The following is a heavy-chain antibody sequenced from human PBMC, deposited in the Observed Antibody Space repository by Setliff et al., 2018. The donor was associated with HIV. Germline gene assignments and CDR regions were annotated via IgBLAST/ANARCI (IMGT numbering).Heavy chain of an antibody. D-gene: IGHD3-9*01. CDR3: ARYKCINFACVGFDI. Sequence: PSETLSLTCTVSDDSVSTFYWSWIRQPPGKGLEWIGEINHSGSTNYNPSLKSRVTISVDTSKNQFSLKLTSVTAADTAVYYCARYKCINFACVGFDIWGQGTVVTVS. CDR2: INHSGST. CDR1: DDSVSTFY. V-gene: IGHV4-34*01. J-gene: IGHJ3*02.